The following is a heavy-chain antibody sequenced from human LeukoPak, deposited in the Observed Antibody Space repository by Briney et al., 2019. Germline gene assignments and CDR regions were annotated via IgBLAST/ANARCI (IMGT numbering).Heavy chain of an antibody. Sequence: GGSLRLSCASSGFPFSDFSMTWVRQAPGKGLEWISTTNSGGSTTDYAESVKGRFTISRDNSKNTLYLQMSSLRVEDTAIYYCAKQSYARSLGEGGPGTLVTVSS. D-gene: IGHD2-8*01. J-gene: IGHJ4*02. CDR1: GFPFSDFS. CDR2: TNSGGSTT. V-gene: IGHV3-23*01. CDR3: AKQSYARSLGE.